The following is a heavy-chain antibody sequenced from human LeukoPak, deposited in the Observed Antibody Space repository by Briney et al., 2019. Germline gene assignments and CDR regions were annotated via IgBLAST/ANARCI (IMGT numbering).Heavy chain of an antibody. V-gene: IGHV3-23*01. Sequence: PGGSLRLSCAASLLSFSSFAMSWVRQAPPRGVGRPLSMKGTGETIYADSVRGRCTLFRDGSRNTVYLQLNNLRVEDTAVYYCARASWVSPADAVRWGQGTVVTVSS. D-gene: IGHD3-16*01. CDR2: MKGTGET. CDR3: ARASWVSPADAVR. J-gene: IGHJ4*02. CDR1: LLSFSSFA.